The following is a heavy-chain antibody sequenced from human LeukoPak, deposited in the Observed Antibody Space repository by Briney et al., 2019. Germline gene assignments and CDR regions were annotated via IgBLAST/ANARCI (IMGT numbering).Heavy chain of an antibody. V-gene: IGHV1-69*06. Sequence: SVKVSFKASGGTFINYAISRVRQAPGQGIEWMGGIIPIFGTANYAQKFQGRVTITADKSTSTAYMELSSLRSEDTAVYYCAGSTSCYASGYCDFDYWGQGTLVTVSS. D-gene: IGHD2-2*01. CDR3: AGSTSCYASGYCDFDY. J-gene: IGHJ4*02. CDR2: IIPIFGTA. CDR1: GGTFINYA.